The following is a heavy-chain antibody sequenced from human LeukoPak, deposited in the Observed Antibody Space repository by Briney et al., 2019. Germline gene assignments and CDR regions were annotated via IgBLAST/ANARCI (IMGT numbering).Heavy chain of an antibody. Sequence: PGGSLRLSCAASGFTFSHYNMNWVRQAPGKGLEWVSSISSSSYKDYADPVKGRFTISRDNAKNSLYLQMNSLRAEDTAVYYCARSMVRGVSRGYYYGMDVWGQGTTVTVSS. V-gene: IGHV3-69-1*01. J-gene: IGHJ6*02. D-gene: IGHD3-10*01. CDR3: ARSMVRGVSRGYYYGMDV. CDR1: GFTFSHYN. CDR2: ISSSSYK.